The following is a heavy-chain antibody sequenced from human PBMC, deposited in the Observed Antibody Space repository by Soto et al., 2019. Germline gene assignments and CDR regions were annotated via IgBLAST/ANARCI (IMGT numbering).Heavy chain of an antibody. D-gene: IGHD6-13*01. J-gene: IGHJ6*02. Sequence: TSETLSLTCTVSGGSISSYYWSWIRQPPGKGLEWIGYIYYSGSTNYNPSLKSRVTISVDTSKNQFSLKLSSVTAADTAVYYCARERGQQQLWYYYGMDVWGQGTTVTVSS. CDR3: ARERGQQQLWYYYGMDV. CDR2: IYYSGST. CDR1: GGSISSYY. V-gene: IGHV4-59*01.